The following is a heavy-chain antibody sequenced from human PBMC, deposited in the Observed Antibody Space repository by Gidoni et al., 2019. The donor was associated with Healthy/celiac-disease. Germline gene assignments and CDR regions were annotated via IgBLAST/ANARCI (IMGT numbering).Heavy chain of an antibody. V-gene: IGHV3-30-3*01. D-gene: IGHD3-22*01. CDR1: GLTFSSYA. CDR3: ARDPDYYDSTGGMDV. Sequence: VQLVESGGGVVKPGRSLRLPCAAYGLTFSSYAMHWVRQATGKGLEWVAVIAYDGSNKYYADSVKGRFTISRDNSKNTLYLQMNSLRAEDTAVYYCARDPDYYDSTGGMDVWGQGTTVTVSS. J-gene: IGHJ6*02. CDR2: IAYDGSNK.